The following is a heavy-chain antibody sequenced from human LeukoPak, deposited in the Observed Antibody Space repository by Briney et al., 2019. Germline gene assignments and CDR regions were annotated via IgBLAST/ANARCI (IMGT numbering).Heavy chain of an antibody. CDR3: ARDYGDERGLDYFDY. J-gene: IGHJ4*02. CDR2: INHSGST. V-gene: IGHV4-34*01. Sequence: SETLSLTCAVYGRSFSGYYWSWIRQPPGKGLEWIGEINHSGSTNYNPSLKSRVTISVDTSKNQFSLKLSSVTAADTAEYYCARDYGDERGLDYFDYWGQGTLVTVSS. CDR1: GRSFSGYY. D-gene: IGHD4-17*01.